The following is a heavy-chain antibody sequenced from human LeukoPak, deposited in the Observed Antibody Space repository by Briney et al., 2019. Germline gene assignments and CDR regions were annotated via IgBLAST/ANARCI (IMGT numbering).Heavy chain of an antibody. CDR3: ARGGPYYYGSGSYYKLGY. CDR1: GGSISSYY. J-gene: IGHJ4*02. V-gene: IGHV4-34*01. Sequence: SETLSLTCTVSGGSISSYYWSWIRQPPGKGLEWIGEINHSGSTNYNPSLKSRVTISVDTSKNQFSLKLSSVTAADTAVYYCARGGPYYYGSGSYYKLGYWGQGTLVTVSS. D-gene: IGHD3-10*01. CDR2: INHSGST.